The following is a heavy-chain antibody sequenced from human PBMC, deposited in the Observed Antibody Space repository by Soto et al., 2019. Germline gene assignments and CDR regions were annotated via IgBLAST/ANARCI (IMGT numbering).Heavy chain of an antibody. CDR1: GYTFTSYA. CDR3: AGDQGELEPLDH. D-gene: IGHD1-1*01. Sequence: ASVKVSCKASGYTFTSYAITWVRQAPGQGLEWMGWISGYNGNTKYAQKLQGRVTMTTDTSTSTAYMEMRSLRSDDTAVYYCAGDQGELEPLDHWGRGTLVTVSS. V-gene: IGHV1-18*04. CDR2: ISGYNGNT. J-gene: IGHJ4*02.